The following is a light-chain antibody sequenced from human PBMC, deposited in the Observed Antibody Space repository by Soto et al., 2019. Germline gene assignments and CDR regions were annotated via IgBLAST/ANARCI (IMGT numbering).Light chain of an antibody. Sequence: QPVLTQSPSASASLGASVKLTCTLSSGHSSYAIAWHQQQPEKGPRYLMKLNSDGSHSKGDGIPDRFSGSSSGAERYLTISSLQSEDEADYYCQTWGTGTHVVFGGGTKFTVL. V-gene: IGLV4-69*01. CDR2: LNSDGSH. CDR1: SGHSSYA. CDR3: QTWGTGTHVV. J-gene: IGLJ2*01.